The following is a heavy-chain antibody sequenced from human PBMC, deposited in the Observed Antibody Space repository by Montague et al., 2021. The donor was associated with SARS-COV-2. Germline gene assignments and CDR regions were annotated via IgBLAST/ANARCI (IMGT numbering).Heavy chain of an antibody. CDR3: ARQVWRKDFDF. Sequence: SETLSPTRSVSGGSITRRDYYWAWIHQAPGKGLDWIATVHSSGTTYSKTSLKSRAIICIDTSKNQFSLTLKSVTAADTSVYFCARQVWRKDFDFWGQGKQVTVSA. D-gene: IGHD1-14*01. J-gene: IGHJ4*02. V-gene: IGHV4-39*01. CDR1: GGSITRRDYY. CDR2: VHSSGTT.